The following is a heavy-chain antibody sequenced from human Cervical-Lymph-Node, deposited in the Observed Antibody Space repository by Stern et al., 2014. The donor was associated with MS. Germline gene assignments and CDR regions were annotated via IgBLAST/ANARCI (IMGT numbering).Heavy chain of an antibody. V-gene: IGHV3-9*01. J-gene: IGHJ4*02. CDR2: ISWSSGKM. CDR3: VKTKGYSAYEYFDH. Sequence: QLGESGGGLVQPGRSLRLSCEASGIKFDDHAMHWVRQVPGKGLESVAGISWSSGKMDYADSVKGRFTISRDNAKNSLYLQMNSLRAEDTALYHCVKTKGYSAYEYFDHWGQGTLVTVSS. D-gene: IGHD5-12*01. CDR1: GIKFDDHA.